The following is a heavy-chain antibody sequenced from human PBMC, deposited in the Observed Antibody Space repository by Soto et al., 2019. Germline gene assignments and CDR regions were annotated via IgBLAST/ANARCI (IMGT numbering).Heavy chain of an antibody. Sequence: SETLSLTCSVYVGSFSGYYWSWIRQPPGKGLEWIGEINHSGSTNYNPSLKSRVTISVDTSKNQFSLKLSSMTAADTAVYYCARDRLEYYYDSRAKTSAYGMDVWGQGKTVTGSS. V-gene: IGHV4-34*01. CDR1: VGSFSGYY. CDR3: ARDRLEYYYDSRAKTSAYGMDV. J-gene: IGHJ6*02. CDR2: INHSGST. D-gene: IGHD3-22*01.